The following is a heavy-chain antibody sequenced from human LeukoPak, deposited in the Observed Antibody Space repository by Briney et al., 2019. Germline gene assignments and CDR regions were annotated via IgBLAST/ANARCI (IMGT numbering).Heavy chain of an antibody. Sequence: GGSLRLSCAASGFTFSSYAMSWVRQAPGKGLEWVSVISGSGGNTYYADSVKGRFTISRDNSKNTLYLPMNRLRAEDTAVYYCARDGRPDLDPYYYYYYGMDVWGQGTTVTVSS. CDR3: ARDGRPDLDPYYYYYYGMDV. J-gene: IGHJ6*02. V-gene: IGHV3-23*01. CDR2: ISGSGGNT. CDR1: GFTFSSYA. D-gene: IGHD2-15*01.